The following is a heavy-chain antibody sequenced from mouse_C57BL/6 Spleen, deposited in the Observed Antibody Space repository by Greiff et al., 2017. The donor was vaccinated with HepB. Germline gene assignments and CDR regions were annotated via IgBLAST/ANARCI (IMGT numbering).Heavy chain of an antibody. J-gene: IGHJ2*01. D-gene: IGHD1-1*01. CDR2: IDPEDGET. Sequence: EVQLQQSGAELVKPGASVKLSCTASGFNIKDYYMNWVKQRTEQGLEWIGRIDPEDGETKYDPKFQDKATITAVTPSNTAYLQPSSLTSEDIAVYYCARDPYYYGSREDLDYWGQGTTLTVSA. CDR1: GFNIKDYY. CDR3: ARDPYYYGSREDLDY. V-gene: IGHV14-2*01.